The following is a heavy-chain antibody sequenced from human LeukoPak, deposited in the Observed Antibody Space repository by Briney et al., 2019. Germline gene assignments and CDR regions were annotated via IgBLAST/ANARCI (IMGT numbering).Heavy chain of an antibody. CDR2: IYTSGST. CDR1: GGSFSSYY. D-gene: IGHD3-10*01. CDR3: ARVAVVRGVKLYYFDY. J-gene: IGHJ4*02. Sequence: SETLSLTCTVSGGSFSSYYWSWLRQPAGKGLEWIGRIYTSGSTNYNPSLKSRVTMSVDTSKNQFSLTLSSVTAADTAVYYCARVAVVRGVKLYYFDYWGQGTLVTVSS. V-gene: IGHV4-4*07.